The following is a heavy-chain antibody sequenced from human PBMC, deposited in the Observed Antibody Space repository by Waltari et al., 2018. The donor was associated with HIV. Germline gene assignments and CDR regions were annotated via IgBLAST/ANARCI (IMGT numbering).Heavy chain of an antibody. V-gene: IGHV4-59*01. CDR3: ARGGSYSGSYDY. D-gene: IGHD1-26*01. CDR2: IYYRVST. CDR1: GGSISSYY. J-gene: IGHJ4*02. Sequence: QVQLQESGPGLVKPSETLSLTCTVSGGSISSYYWSWIRQPPGKGLEWIGYIYYRVSTNYNPSLKSRVTISVDTSKNQVSLRLSSVTAADTAVYYWARGGSYSGSYDYWGQGTLVTVSS.